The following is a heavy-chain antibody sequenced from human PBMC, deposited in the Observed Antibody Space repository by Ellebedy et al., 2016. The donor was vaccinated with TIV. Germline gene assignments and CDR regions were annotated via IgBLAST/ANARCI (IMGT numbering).Heavy chain of an antibody. CDR1: GFTFSRYA. D-gene: IGHD3-16*01. V-gene: IGHV3-30-3*01. CDR3: AREIMRRRAFDI. Sequence: GGSLRLSXAASGFTFSRYAMHWVRPAPGKGLEWVAVISYDGSNKYYADSVKGRFTISRDTSKNTLYLQMNSLRAEDTAVYYCAREIMRRRAFDIWGQGTRVTVSS. CDR2: ISYDGSNK. J-gene: IGHJ3*02.